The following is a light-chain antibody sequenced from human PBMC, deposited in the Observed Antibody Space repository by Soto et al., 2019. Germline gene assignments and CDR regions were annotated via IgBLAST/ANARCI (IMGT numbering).Light chain of an antibody. J-gene: IGLJ1*01. CDR1: SSDVGGYNY. V-gene: IGLV2-14*01. CDR3: SSYTSSSPYV. CDR2: EVS. Sequence: QSVLTQPASVSGSPGQSITISCTGTSSDVGGYNYVSWYQQHPGKAPKPMIYEVSNRPSGVSNRFSGSKSGNTASLTISGXQAEDEADYYCSSYTSSSPYVFGTGTKVPS.